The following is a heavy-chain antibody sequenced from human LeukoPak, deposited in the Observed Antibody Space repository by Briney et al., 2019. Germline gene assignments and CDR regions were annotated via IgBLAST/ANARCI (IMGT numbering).Heavy chain of an antibody. CDR2: MNPNSGNT. D-gene: IGHD3-3*01. CDR1: GYTFTSYD. Sequence: ASVKVSCKASGYTFTSYDINWVRQATGQGLEWMGWMNPNSGNTGYAQKFQGRATMTRNTSISTAYMELSRLRSEDTAVYYCARGGYYDFWSGYRQINYYYYYYMDVWGKGTTVTVSS. J-gene: IGHJ6*03. CDR3: ARGGYYDFWSGYRQINYYYYYYMDV. V-gene: IGHV1-8*01.